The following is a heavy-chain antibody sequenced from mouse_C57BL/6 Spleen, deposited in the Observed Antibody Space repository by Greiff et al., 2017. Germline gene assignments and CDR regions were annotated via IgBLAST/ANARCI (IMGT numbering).Heavy chain of an antibody. CDR2: IHPNSGST. J-gene: IGHJ1*03. D-gene: IGHD4-1*01. CDR1: GYTFTSYW. V-gene: IGHV1-64*01. Sequence: QVQLQQPGAELVKPGASVKLSCKASGYTFTSYWMHWVKQRPGQGLEWIGMIHPNSGSTNYNEKFKSKATLTVDKSSSTAYMQLSSLTSEDSAVYYCARSGILPNWDWYFDVWGTGTTVTVSS. CDR3: ARSGILPNWDWYFDV.